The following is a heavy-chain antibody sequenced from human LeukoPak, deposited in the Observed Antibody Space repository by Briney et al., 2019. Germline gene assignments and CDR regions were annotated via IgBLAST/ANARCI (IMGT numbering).Heavy chain of an antibody. D-gene: IGHD5-18*01. CDR3: ARDDSYGRDYFDY. CDR1: GFTFSSYW. Sequence: WGSLRLSCAASGFTFSSYWMNWARQAPGKGLEWVAVIWYDGSNKYYADSVKGRFTISRDNSKNTLYLQMNSLRAEDTAVYYCARDDSYGRDYFDYWGQGTLVTVSS. V-gene: IGHV3-33*08. J-gene: IGHJ4*02. CDR2: IWYDGSNK.